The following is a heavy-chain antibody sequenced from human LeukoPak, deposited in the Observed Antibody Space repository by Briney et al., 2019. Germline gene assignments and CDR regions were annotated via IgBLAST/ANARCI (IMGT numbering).Heavy chain of an antibody. D-gene: IGHD1-1*01. CDR3: ARGITIQGYYDDYFYMDV. Sequence: PGGSLRLPCAASGFTFSSYAIHWVRQAPGKGLEWVAVISYDGSTKYNADSVKGRFTISRDNSKNTLYLQMNSLRAGDTAMYYCARGITIQGYYDDYFYMDVWGKGTTVTISS. J-gene: IGHJ6*03. V-gene: IGHV3-30*04. CDR1: GFTFSSYA. CDR2: ISYDGSTK.